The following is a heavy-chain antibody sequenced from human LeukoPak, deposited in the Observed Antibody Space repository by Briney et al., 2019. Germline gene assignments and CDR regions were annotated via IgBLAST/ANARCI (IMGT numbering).Heavy chain of an antibody. CDR2: INHSGST. V-gene: IGHV4-34*01. J-gene: IGHJ5*02. Sequence: SETLSLTCAVYGGSFSGYYWSWIRQPPGKGLEWIGEINHSGSTNYNPSLKSRVTISVDTSKNQFSLKLSSVTAADTAVYYCARRPSSHTDWFDPWGQGTLVTVSS. D-gene: IGHD6-6*01. CDR3: ARRPSSHTDWFDP. CDR1: GGSFSGYY.